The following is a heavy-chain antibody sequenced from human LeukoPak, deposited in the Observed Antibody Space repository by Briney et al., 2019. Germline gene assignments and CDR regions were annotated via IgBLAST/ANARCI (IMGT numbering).Heavy chain of an antibody. J-gene: IGHJ4*02. CDR1: GYTFTSYG. CDR2: INAYNGNT. V-gene: IGHV1-18*01. D-gene: IGHD1-1*01. CDR3: ARRQGTTLSFDY. Sequence: ASVKVSCKASGYTFTSYGFSWVRQTPGQGLEWMGWINAYNGNTNYAQKLQGRVTMTTDTSTSTAYMELRSLRFDDTAVYYCARRQGTTLSFDYWGQGTLVTVSS.